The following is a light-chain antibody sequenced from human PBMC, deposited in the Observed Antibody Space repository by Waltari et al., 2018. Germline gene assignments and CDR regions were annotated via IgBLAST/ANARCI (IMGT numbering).Light chain of an antibody. Sequence: DIQMTQSPSSLSASVGDRVTITCRASQSLSTHLHWYQQRPGKAPTLLISTTSTLQSGVPSRFSGSGSGTDFTLTISSLQPEDFATYFCQQSHSSPYTFGQGTKLEIK. J-gene: IGKJ2*01. CDR3: QQSHSSPYT. CDR2: TTS. CDR1: QSLSTH. V-gene: IGKV1-39*01.